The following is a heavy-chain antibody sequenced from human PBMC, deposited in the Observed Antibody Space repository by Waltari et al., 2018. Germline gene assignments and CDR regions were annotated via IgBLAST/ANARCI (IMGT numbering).Heavy chain of an antibody. J-gene: IGHJ6*02. V-gene: IGHV1-69*13. Sequence: QVQLVQSGAEVKKPGSSVKVSCKASGGTFSSYAISWVRQAPGQGLEWMGGILPIFGTANYAQTFQGRVTITADESTSTAYMELSSLRSEDTAVYYCARVEGSSSTIYYYGMDVWGQGTTVTVSS. CDR3: ARVEGSSSTIYYYGMDV. D-gene: IGHD6-6*01. CDR2: ILPIFGTA. CDR1: GGTFSSYA.